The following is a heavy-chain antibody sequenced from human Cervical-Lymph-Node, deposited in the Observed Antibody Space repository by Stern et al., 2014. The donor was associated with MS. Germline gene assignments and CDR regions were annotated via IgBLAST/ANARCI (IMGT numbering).Heavy chain of an antibody. Sequence: VQLVESGPEVKNPGTSVKVSCKASGFTFTSSAVPWVRQARGQRLEWLGWRVVGSGNTNYAQKFQERVTITRDMSTSTAYMELSSLRSEDTAVYYCAALHLYYYDSSGYRRPFDYWGQGTLVTVSS. D-gene: IGHD3-22*01. CDR3: AALHLYYYDSSGYRRPFDY. CDR1: GFTFTSSA. CDR2: RVVGSGNT. J-gene: IGHJ4*02. V-gene: IGHV1-58*01.